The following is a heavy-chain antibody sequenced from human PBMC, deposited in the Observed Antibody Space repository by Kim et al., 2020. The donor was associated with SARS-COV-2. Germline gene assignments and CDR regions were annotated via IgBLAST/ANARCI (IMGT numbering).Heavy chain of an antibody. Sequence: TYSNPSLRSRVTISIDTSKNQFSLKLSSVTAADTAVYYCATSVVAARDYWGQGTLVTVSS. CDR2: T. CDR3: ATSVVAARDY. V-gene: IGHV4-39*01. D-gene: IGHD2-15*01. J-gene: IGHJ4*02.